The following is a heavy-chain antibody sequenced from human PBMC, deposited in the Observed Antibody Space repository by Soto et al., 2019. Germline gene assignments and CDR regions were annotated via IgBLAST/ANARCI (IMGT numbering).Heavy chain of an antibody. CDR3: AKCNYDTNGYFYRGSTQYFEL. CDR1: GFNVATFV. CDR2: IGDRAVTT. Sequence: GGSLSLSSAASGFNVATFVMSWVRQAPGKGVQCVSTIGDRAVTTYYEEVVKGRFTMSRDNSENTLYLQMNSLRDEDTAVYYCAKCNYDTNGYFYRGSTQYFELWGRGTLVTVSS. J-gene: IGHJ2*01. V-gene: IGHV3-23*01. D-gene: IGHD3-22*01.